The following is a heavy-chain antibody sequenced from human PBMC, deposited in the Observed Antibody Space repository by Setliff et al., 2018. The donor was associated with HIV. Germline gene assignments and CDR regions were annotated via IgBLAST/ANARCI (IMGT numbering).Heavy chain of an antibody. CDR2: INPNSGGT. V-gene: IGHV1-2*02. J-gene: IGHJ3*02. Sequence: ASVKVSCKASGYTITGYYMNWGRQATGQGLEWMGWINPNSGGTNSAQKLQGRVTMTRDTSISTAYMELSWLRSDATAVYYCARARYYDSSGYYWFDAFDIWGQGTMVTVSS. D-gene: IGHD3-22*01. CDR3: ARARYYDSSGYYWFDAFDI. CDR1: GYTITGYY.